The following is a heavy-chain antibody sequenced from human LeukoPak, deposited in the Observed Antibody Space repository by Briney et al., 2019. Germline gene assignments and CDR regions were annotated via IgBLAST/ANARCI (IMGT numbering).Heavy chain of an antibody. V-gene: IGHV1-46*01. D-gene: IGHD3-10*01. CDR1: GYTFTSYY. CDR3: ARDNGMVRGTVDY. J-gene: IGHJ4*02. CDR2: INLCGGST. Sequence: AAVKVSCKSSGYTFTSYYMYWVRHAPVQGLELMGIINLCGGSTSYAQKVQGRVTMTRDTSTSTVYMEPSSVRSEHTAVYYCARDNGMVRGTVDYWGQGTLVTVSS.